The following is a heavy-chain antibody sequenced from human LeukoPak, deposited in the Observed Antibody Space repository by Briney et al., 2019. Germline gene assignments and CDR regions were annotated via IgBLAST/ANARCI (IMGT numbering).Heavy chain of an antibody. CDR1: GYTFTGCF. CDR2: IDPNSDNI. V-gene: IGHV1-2*02. Sequence: ASVKVSCKASGYTFTGCFIHYVRQAPAKGLEWMGGIDPNSDNIRYSETFKDRVTMTRDTSTNTAYMELSWLRSDDTAVYYCARSAYNYGYVYFDHWGQGTLVIVSS. D-gene: IGHD5-18*01. J-gene: IGHJ4*02. CDR3: ARSAYNYGYVYFDH.